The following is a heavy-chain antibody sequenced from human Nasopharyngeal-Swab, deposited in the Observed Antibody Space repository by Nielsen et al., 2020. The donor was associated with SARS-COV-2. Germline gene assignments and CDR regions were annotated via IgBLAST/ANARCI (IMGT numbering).Heavy chain of an antibody. D-gene: IGHD1-26*01. J-gene: IGHJ6*02. V-gene: IGHV1-18*01. CDR2: ISAYNGNT. Sequence: ASVKVSGKASGYTCTSYGISWVRQAPGQGLEWMGWISAYNGNTNYAQKLQGRVTMTTDTSTSTAYMELRSLRSDDTAVYYCARDHIVGATTGYYYGMDVWGQGTTVTVSS. CDR3: ARDHIVGATTGYYYGMDV. CDR1: GYTCTSYG.